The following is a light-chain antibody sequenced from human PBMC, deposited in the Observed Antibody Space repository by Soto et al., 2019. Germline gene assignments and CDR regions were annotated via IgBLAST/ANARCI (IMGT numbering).Light chain of an antibody. V-gene: IGKV3-11*01. CDR2: DAS. J-gene: IGKJ3*01. CDR1: QSVSRY. CDR3: QHRSSWPPT. Sequence: EIVLTQSPATLSLSPGERATLSCRASQSVSRYLAWYQQKPGQAPRLLIYDASNRATGIPARFSGSGSGTDFTLTISSLEPDDFAVYYCQHRSSWPPTFGPGTKVDIK.